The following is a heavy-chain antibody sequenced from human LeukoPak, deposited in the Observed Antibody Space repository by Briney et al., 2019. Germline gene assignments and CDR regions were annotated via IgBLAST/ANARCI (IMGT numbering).Heavy chain of an antibody. CDR2: IYYSGST. CDR3: ARARGRPSGYLDY. D-gene: IGHD3-22*01. CDR1: GGSISSYY. V-gene: IGHV4-59*01. Sequence: KPSETLSLTCTVSGGSISSYYWSWIRQPPGKGLEWIEYIYYSGSTNYNPSLKSRVTISVDTSKNQFSLKLSSVTAADTAVYYCARARGRPSGYLDYWGQGTLVTVSS. J-gene: IGHJ4*02.